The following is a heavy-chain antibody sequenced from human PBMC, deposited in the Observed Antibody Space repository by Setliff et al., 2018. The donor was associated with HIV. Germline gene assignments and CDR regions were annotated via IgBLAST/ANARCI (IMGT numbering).Heavy chain of an antibody. Sequence: SETLSLTCTVSGGSISSYYWSWIRQPPGKGLEWIAYIYYSGTTNHNPPLTSRVTISVDTSKNQFSLKLNSVTAADTAVYYCARGSRGDGAAFDIWGQGTMVT. V-gene: IGHV4-59*08. CDR2: IYYSGTT. D-gene: IGHD3-10*01. J-gene: IGHJ3*02. CDR1: GGSISSYY. CDR3: ARGSRGDGAAFDI.